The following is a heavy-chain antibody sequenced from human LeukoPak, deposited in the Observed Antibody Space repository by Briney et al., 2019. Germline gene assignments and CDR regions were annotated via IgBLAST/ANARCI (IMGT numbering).Heavy chain of an antibody. CDR3: ARGNVRFDI. CDR2: INHSGST. Sequence: SETLSLTCAVYGGSFSGYYWSWIRQPPGKGLEWIGEINHSGSTNYNPSLKSRATISVDTSKNQFSLKLSSVTAADTAVYYCARGNVRFDIWGQGTTVTVSS. CDR1: GGSFSGYY. J-gene: IGHJ3*02. V-gene: IGHV4-34*01.